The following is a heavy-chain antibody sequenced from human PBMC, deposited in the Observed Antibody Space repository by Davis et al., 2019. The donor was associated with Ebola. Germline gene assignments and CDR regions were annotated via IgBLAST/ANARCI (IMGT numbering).Heavy chain of an antibody. CDR2: IYHSGST. V-gene: IGHV4-30-2*01. Sequence: MPSETLSLTCVVSGGSISSDGYSWSWIRQPPGKGLEWIGYIYHSGSTYYNPSPKSRVTISVDRSKNQFSLKLSSVTAADTAVYYCARRGIQLWLDWFDPWGQGTLVTVSS. CDR3: ARRGIQLWLDWFDP. CDR1: GGSISSDGYS. J-gene: IGHJ5*02. D-gene: IGHD5-18*01.